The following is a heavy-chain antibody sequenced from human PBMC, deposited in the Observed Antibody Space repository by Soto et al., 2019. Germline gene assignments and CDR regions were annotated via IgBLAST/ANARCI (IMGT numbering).Heavy chain of an antibody. CDR2: IYYSGTT. D-gene: IGHD2-2*01. J-gene: IGHJ4*02. CDR1: GFSIGSNNW. Sequence: SETLSLTCAVSGFSIGSNNWWGWIRQPPGKGLEWIGNIYYSGTTQFNPSLKSRVTMSIDGAGNQFSLRLGSVTAADTAVYYCARKERKPAAIWNWGQGTLVTVSS. CDR3: ARKERKPAAIWN. V-gene: IGHV4-28*01.